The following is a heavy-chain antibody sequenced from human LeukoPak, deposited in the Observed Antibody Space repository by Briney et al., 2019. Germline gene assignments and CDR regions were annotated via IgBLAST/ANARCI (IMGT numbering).Heavy chain of an antibody. J-gene: IGHJ4*02. D-gene: IGHD3-10*02. V-gene: IGHV3-23*01. CDR1: GFTFSNYA. Sequence: GGSLRLSCAVSGFTFSNYAMNWVRQAPGNGLEWVSAISSSGSSTYFADSVKGRCTISRDNSKNTLCLQMNSLRAEDTAVYYCARVGGVTMFSTFDYWGQGTLVTVSS. CDR2: ISSSGSST. CDR3: ARVGGVTMFSTFDY.